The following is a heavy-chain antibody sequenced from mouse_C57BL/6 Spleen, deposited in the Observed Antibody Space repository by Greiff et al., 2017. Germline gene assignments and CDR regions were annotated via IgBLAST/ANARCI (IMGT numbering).Heavy chain of an antibody. CDR3: ARRDYGSGYWYFDV. CDR1: GYTFTSYW. CDR2: IYPSDSET. Sequence: QVQLQQPGAELVRPGSSVKLSCKASGYTFTSYWMDWVKQRPGQGLEWIGNIYPSDSETHYNQKFKDKATLTVDKSSSTAYMQLSSLTSEDSAVYYCARRDYGSGYWYFDVWGTGTTVTVSS. J-gene: IGHJ1*03. D-gene: IGHD1-1*01. V-gene: IGHV1-61*01.